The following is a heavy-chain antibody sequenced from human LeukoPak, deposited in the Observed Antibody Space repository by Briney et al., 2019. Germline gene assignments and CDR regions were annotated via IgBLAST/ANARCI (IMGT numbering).Heavy chain of an antibody. D-gene: IGHD3-9*01. V-gene: IGHV4-38-2*02. CDR2: IYHSGST. J-gene: IGHJ4*02. CDR1: GYSISGGYY. CDR3: ARVDDILTGDYFDY. Sequence: PSETLSLTCTVSGYSISGGYYWGWIRQPPGKGLEWIGSIYHSGSTYYNPSLKSRVTISVDTSKDQFSLKLSSVTAADTAVYYCARVDDILTGDYFDYWGQGTLVTVSS.